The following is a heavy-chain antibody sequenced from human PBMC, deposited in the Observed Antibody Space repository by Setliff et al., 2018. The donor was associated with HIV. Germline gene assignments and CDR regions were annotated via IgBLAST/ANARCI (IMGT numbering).Heavy chain of an antibody. CDR1: GFIFSSYT. CDR3: AREDVDTSMVYYYYYYMDV. CDR2: ISYEGSNQ. D-gene: IGHD5-18*01. J-gene: IGHJ6*03. V-gene: IGHV3-30*04. Sequence: LRLSCAASGFIFSSYTMHWVRQAPGKGLEWVAIISYEGSNQYYADSVQGRFTISRDTSKNTLYLQMNSLRGEDTAVYYCAREDVDTSMVYYYYYYMDVWGKGTTVTVSS.